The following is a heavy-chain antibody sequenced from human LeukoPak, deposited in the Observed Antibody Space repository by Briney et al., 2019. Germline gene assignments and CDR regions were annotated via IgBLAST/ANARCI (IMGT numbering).Heavy chain of an antibody. CDR1: GFTFSSYA. D-gene: IGHD4-11*01. V-gene: IGHV3-23*01. J-gene: IGHJ4*02. CDR3: AKCDDSSNYVSDY. CDR2: ISGSGGST. Sequence: AGGSLRLSCAASGFTFSSYAMSWVRQAPGKGLEWVSAISGSGGSTYYADSVKGRFTISRDNSKNTLYLQMNSLRAEDTAVYYCAKCDDSSNYVSDYWGQGTLVTVSS.